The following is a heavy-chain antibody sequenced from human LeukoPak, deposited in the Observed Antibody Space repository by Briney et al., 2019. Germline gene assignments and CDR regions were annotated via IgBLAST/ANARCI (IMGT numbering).Heavy chain of an antibody. J-gene: IGHJ4*02. V-gene: IGHV3-53*01. Sequence: GGSLRLSCAASGFTVSSNYMSWVRQAPGKGLEWVSVIYSGGSTYYADSVKGRFTISRDNSKNTLYLQMNSLRAEDTAVYYCARERDRGVEVADHFDHWGQGTLVTVSS. CDR3: ARERDRGVEVADHFDH. CDR2: IYSGGST. CDR1: GFTVSSNY. D-gene: IGHD6-19*01.